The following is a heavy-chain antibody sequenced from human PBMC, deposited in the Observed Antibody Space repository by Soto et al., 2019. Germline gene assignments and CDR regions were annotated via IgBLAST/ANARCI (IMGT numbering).Heavy chain of an antibody. CDR2: IIPIIGRA. V-gene: IGHV1-69*01. D-gene: IGHD3-3*02. CDR1: GYIFTNHG. Sequence: QGLLVQSGAEVKKPGSSVNVSCKASGYIFTNHGLSWVRQAPGQGLEWVGGIIPIIGRAKYSQRLQVRGSITADEDTTTAFMELRSLRSDDTAVYCCATVLFLYGYYYHFHFQLDVWGEGTTITVSS. J-gene: IGHJ6*04. CDR3: ATVLFLYGYYYHFHFQLDV.